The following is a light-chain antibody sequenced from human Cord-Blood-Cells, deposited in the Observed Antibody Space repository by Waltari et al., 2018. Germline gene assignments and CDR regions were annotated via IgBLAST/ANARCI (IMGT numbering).Light chain of an antibody. J-gene: IGLJ7*01. CDR2: QDS. V-gene: IGLV3-1*01. CDR1: KLGDKY. Sequence: SYELTQPPSVSVSPGQTASITCSGDKLGDKYACWYQQKPGQSPVLVIYQDSKRPSGIPERFSGSSSGNTATLTISGTQAMDEADYYCQAWDSSTDAVFGGGTQLTVL. CDR3: QAWDSSTDAV.